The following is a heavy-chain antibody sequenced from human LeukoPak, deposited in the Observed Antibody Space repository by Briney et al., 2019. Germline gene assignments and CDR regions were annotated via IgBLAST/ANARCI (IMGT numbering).Heavy chain of an antibody. V-gene: IGHV4-59*08. CDR2: IYYSGST. Sequence: SETLSLTCTVSGGSISSYYWSWIRQPPGKGLEWIGYIYYSGSTNYNPSLKSRVTISVDTSKNQFSLKLSSVTAADTAVYYCARLRPYCGGDCLDWGQGTLVTVSS. CDR1: GGSISSYY. CDR3: ARLRPYCGGDCLD. D-gene: IGHD2-21*02. J-gene: IGHJ4*02.